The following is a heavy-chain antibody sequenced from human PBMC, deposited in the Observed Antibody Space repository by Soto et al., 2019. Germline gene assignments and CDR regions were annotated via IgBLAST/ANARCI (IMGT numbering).Heavy chain of an antibody. V-gene: IGHV3-11*01. Sequence: PGGSLRLSCAASGFTFSDYYMSWIRQAPGKGLEWVSYISSSGSTIYYADSVKGRFTISRDNAKNSLYLQMNSLRAEDTAVYYCAKPHPAILLWFGGWGKWGQGTLVTVSS. J-gene: IGHJ4*02. CDR3: AKPHPAILLWFGGWGK. CDR2: ISSSGSTI. D-gene: IGHD3-10*01. CDR1: GFTFSDYY.